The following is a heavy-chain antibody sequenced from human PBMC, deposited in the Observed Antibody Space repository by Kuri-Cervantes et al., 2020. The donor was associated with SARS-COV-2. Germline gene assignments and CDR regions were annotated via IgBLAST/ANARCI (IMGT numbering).Heavy chain of an antibody. CDR1: GFTFSSYA. Sequence: GESLKISCAASGFTFSSYAMHWVRQAPGKGLEWVAVISYDGSNKYYADSVKGRFTISRDNSKNTLYLQMNSLRAEDTAVYYCARAVTTPGDYYYYYMDVWGKGTTVTVSS. CDR3: ARAVTTPGDYYYYYMDV. V-gene: IGHV3-30-3*01. CDR2: ISYDGSNK. D-gene: IGHD4-11*01. J-gene: IGHJ6*03.